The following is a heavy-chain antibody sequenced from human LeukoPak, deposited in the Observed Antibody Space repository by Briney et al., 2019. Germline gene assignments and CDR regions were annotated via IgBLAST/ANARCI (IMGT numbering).Heavy chain of an antibody. CDR2: INSDGSGT. J-gene: IGHJ4*02. D-gene: IGHD4-23*01. CDR1: GFTFSSYW. Sequence: PGGSLRLSCAASGFTFSSYWMHWVRQAPGKGLVWISHINSDGSGTSYADPVKGRFTISRDNAKNTLYLQMNSLRAEDTAVYYCARADDGANSWVNYWGQGTLVTVSS. V-gene: IGHV3-74*01. CDR3: ARADDGANSWVNY.